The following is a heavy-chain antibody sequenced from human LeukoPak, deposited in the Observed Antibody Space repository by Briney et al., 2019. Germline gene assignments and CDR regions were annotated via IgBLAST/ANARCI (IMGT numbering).Heavy chain of an antibody. Sequence: SETLSLTCTVSGGSISSYYWSWIRQPPGKGLEWIGYVYYSGSTNYNTSLKSRVTISVDTSKNQFSLKLSSATAADTAVYYCARTQPYGDNPPGAFDIWGQGTMVTVSS. CDR1: GGSISSYY. CDR3: ARTQPYGDNPPGAFDI. J-gene: IGHJ3*02. V-gene: IGHV4-59*01. CDR2: VYYSGST. D-gene: IGHD4-17*01.